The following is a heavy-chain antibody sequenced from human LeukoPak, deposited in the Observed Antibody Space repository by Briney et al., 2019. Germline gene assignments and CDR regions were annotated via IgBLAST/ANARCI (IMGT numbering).Heavy chain of an antibody. D-gene: IGHD2-15*01. CDR1: GYSFTSYW. V-gene: IGHV5-51*01. J-gene: IGHJ6*02. CDR2: SYPGDSVT. CDR3: ARTGRYCSGGSCYPGGHYYYYGMDV. Sequence: GASLKISCKSSGYSFTSYWIGWVRQMRGKVLECIGISYPGDSVTNYSPSFQGQVTISADKSISTAYLQWSSLKASDTAMYYCARTGRYCSGGSCYPGGHYYYYGMDVWGQGTTVTVSS.